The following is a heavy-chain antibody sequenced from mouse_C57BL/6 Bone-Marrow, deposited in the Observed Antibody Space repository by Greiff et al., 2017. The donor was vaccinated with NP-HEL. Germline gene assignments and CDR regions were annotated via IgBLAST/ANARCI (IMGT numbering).Heavy chain of an antibody. CDR3: ARGNWPYAMDY. CDR1: EYEFPSHD. J-gene: IGHJ4*01. CDR2: INSDGGST. Sequence: DVMLVESGGGLVQPGESLKLSCESNEYEFPSHDMSWVRKTPEKRLELVAAINSDGGSTYYPDTMARRFIISRDNTKKTLYLQMSSLRSEDTALYYCARGNWPYAMDYWGQGTSVTVSS. D-gene: IGHD2-1*01. V-gene: IGHV5-2*01.